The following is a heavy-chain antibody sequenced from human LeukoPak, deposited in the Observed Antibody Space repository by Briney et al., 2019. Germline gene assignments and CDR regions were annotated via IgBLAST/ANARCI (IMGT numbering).Heavy chain of an antibody. V-gene: IGHV4-61*02. CDR2: IYTSGST. J-gene: IGHJ4*02. Sequence: SQTLSLTCTVSGGSISSGSYYWSWIRQPAGKGLEWIGRIYTSGSTNYNPSPKSRVTISVDTSKNQFSLKLSSVTAADTAVYYCARDVDYWGQGTLVTVSS. CDR1: GGSISSGSYY. CDR3: ARDVDY.